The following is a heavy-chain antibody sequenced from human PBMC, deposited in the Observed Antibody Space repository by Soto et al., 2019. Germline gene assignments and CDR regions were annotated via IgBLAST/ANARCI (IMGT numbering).Heavy chain of an antibody. CDR3: AKAPTTYYYYMDV. Sequence: GGSLRLSCAASGFTFDDYAMHWVRQAPGKGLEWVSGISWNSGSIGYADSVKGRFTISRDNAKNSLYLQMNSLRAEDTALYYCAKAPTTYYYYMDVWGKGTTVTVSS. D-gene: IGHD1-26*01. V-gene: IGHV3-9*01. CDR2: ISWNSGSI. J-gene: IGHJ6*03. CDR1: GFTFDDYA.